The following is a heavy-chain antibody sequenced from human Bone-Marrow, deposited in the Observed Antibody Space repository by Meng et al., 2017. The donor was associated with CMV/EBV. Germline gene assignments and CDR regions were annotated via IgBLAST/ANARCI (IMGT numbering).Heavy chain of an antibody. V-gene: IGHV3-74*01. J-gene: IGHJ6*02. Sequence: GGSLRLSCVASGFTFSTDWMHWVRQAPGKGPVWVARVKGDGSGTNYADFVKGRFTISRDNAKNTLYLQMNSLRAEDTAVYYCVRGAMCSSTSCYKYYYYGMDVWGQGTTVTVSS. D-gene: IGHD2-2*02. CDR2: VKGDGSGT. CDR3: VRGAMCSSTSCYKYYYYGMDV. CDR1: GFTFSTDW.